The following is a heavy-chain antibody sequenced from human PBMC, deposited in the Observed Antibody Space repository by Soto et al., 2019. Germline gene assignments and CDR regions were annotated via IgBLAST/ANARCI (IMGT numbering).Heavy chain of an antibody. CDR3: ARGYAFWSGYYYPYGMDV. D-gene: IGHD3-3*01. V-gene: IGHV3-30-3*01. CDR2: ISYDGSNK. J-gene: IGHJ6*02. Sequence: GGSLRLSCAASGFTFSSYAMHWVRQAPGKGLEWVAVISYDGSNKNHADTVKGRFTISRDNSKNTLYLQMNSLRAEDTAVYYCARGYAFWSGYYYPYGMDVWRQGTTVTVSS. CDR1: GFTFSSYA.